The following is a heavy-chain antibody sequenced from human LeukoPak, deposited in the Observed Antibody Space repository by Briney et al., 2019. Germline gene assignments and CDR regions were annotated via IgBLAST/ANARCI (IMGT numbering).Heavy chain of an antibody. J-gene: IGHJ6*02. CDR2: ISGSGGST. CDR3: ARGDSYYYYYGMDV. CDR1: GFTFSSYA. V-gene: IGHV3-23*01. D-gene: IGHD3-10*01. Sequence: GGSLRLSCAASGFTFSSYAMSWVRQAPGKGLEWVSAISGSGGSTYYADSVKGRFTISRDNSKNMLYLQMNSLRAEDTAVYYCARGDSYYYYYGMDVWGQGTTVTVSS.